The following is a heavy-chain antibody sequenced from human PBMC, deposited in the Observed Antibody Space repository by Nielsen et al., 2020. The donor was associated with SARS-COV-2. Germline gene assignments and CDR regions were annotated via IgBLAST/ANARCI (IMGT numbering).Heavy chain of an antibody. V-gene: IGHV3-9*01. J-gene: IGHJ4*02. D-gene: IGHD3-10*01. CDR1: GFTFDDYA. CDR3: ARDRELLWFGELSYYFDY. CDR2: ISWNSGSI. Sequence: SLKISCAASGFTFDDYAMHWVRQAPGKGLEWVSGISWNSGSIGYADSVKGRFTISRDNAKNSLYLQMNSLRAEDTALYYCARDRELLWFGELSYYFDYWGQGTLVTVSS.